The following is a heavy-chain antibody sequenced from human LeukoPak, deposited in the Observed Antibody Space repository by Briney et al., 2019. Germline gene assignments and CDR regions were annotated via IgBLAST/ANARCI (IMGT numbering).Heavy chain of an antibody. Sequence: GASVKVSCKASGYTFTSYGISWVRQAPGQGLEWMGGIIPIFGTANYAQKFQGRVTITADESTSTAYMELSSLRSEDTAVYYCARYYSGFAVDYWGQGTLVTVSS. V-gene: IGHV1-69*13. CDR2: IIPIFGTA. D-gene: IGHD5-12*01. CDR3: ARYYSGFAVDY. J-gene: IGHJ4*02. CDR1: GYTFTSYG.